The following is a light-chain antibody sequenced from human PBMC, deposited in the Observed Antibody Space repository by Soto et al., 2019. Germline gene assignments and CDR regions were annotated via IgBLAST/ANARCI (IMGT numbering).Light chain of an antibody. Sequence: QSALTQPRSVSGSPGQSVTISCTGSSSDVGGYKYVSWYQQYPGKAPKLIIYDVSERPSGVPDRFSGSKSGNTASLTISVLQPDDEADYYCCSYGGSRDVVLGGGTKLTVL. CDR2: DVS. CDR1: SSDVGGYKY. J-gene: IGLJ2*01. V-gene: IGLV2-11*01. CDR3: CSYGGSRDVV.